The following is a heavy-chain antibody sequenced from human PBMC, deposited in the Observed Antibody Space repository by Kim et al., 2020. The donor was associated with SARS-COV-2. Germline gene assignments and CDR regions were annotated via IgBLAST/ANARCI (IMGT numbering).Heavy chain of an antibody. CDR2: INSDGSST. Sequence: GGSLRLSCAASGFTFSSYWMHWVRQAPGKGLVWVSRINSDGSSTSYADSVKGRFTISRDNAKNTLYLQMNSLRAEDTAVYYCARDSSSWAVYYYYYYGMDVWGRGTTFTVSS. CDR3: ARDSSSWAVYYYYYYGMDV. V-gene: IGHV3-74*01. J-gene: IGHJ6*01. CDR1: GFTFSSYW. D-gene: IGHD6-13*01.